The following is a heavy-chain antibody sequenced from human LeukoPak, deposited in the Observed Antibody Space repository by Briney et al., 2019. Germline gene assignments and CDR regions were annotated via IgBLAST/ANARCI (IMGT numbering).Heavy chain of an antibody. CDR1: GFTFSTYG. Sequence: GSLRLSCAASGFTFSTYGMHWVRQAPGKGLEWVAVVWYDGSNEVYADSVKGRFIISRDNSRNTLYLQMRSLRVEDTAVYYWAKGIAAAGTGRWFDPWGQGTLVTVSS. CDR2: VWYDGSNE. CDR3: AKGIAAAGTGRWFDP. V-gene: IGHV3-33*06. D-gene: IGHD6-13*01. J-gene: IGHJ5*02.